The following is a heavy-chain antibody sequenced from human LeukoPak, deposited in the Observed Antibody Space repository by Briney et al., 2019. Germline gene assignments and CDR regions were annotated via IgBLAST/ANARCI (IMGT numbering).Heavy chain of an antibody. Sequence: PGGSLRLSCAASGFTFSNYWMTWVRQTPGKGLEFVANIDRDGSVKNYVGSVKGRFTISRDNAENSLYLQMNSLRADDTAMYYCARDPGSSSFDYWGQGSLVTASS. D-gene: IGHD6-13*01. CDR2: IDRDGSVK. CDR1: GFTFSNYW. CDR3: ARDPGSSSFDY. V-gene: IGHV3-7*01. J-gene: IGHJ4*02.